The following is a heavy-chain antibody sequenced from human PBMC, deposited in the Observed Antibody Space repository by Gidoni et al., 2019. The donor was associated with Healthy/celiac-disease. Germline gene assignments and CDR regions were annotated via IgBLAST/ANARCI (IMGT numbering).Heavy chain of an antibody. D-gene: IGHD5-12*01. V-gene: IGHV3-7*01. J-gene: IGHJ4*02. CDR2: IKQDGSEK. CDR1: GFTFSSYW. Sequence: EVQLVESGGGLVQPGGSLRLSCPASGFTFSSYWMSWVRQAPGKGLEWVANIKQDGSEKYYVDSVKGRFTISRDNAKNSLYLQMNSLRAEDTAVYYCARNTGSGYDPFDYWGQGTLVTVSS. CDR3: ARNTGSGYDPFDY.